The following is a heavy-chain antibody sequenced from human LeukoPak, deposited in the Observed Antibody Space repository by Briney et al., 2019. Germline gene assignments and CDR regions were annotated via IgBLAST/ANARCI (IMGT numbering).Heavy chain of an antibody. V-gene: IGHV4-61*02. CDR3: ARAGKVNWNGLRRGSWFDP. J-gene: IGHJ5*02. D-gene: IGHD1-1*01. CDR1: GDSISSGSYY. CDR2: IYNRGST. Sequence: PSETLSLTCTVSGDSISSGSYYWSWIRQPAAKGLEWIGRIYNRGSTNYNPSLKSRVTISVDTSKNQFSLKLSSVTAADTAVYYCARAGKVNWNGLRRGSWFDPWGQGTLVTVSS.